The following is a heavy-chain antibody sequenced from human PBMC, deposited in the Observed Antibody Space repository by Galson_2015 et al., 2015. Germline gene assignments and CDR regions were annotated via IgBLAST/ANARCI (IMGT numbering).Heavy chain of an antibody. Sequence: SLRLSCAASGFVFSNYWMSWVRQAPGKGLEWVANIKQDGGEKYYVDSVKGRFTISRDNAKNSLYLQMNSLRAEGTAVYYCARPSYCTDTSCYKYFDSWGQGTLVSVSS. J-gene: IGHJ4*02. CDR3: ARPSYCTDTSCYKYFDS. CDR1: GFVFSNYW. CDR2: IKQDGGEK. D-gene: IGHD2-2*02. V-gene: IGHV3-7*01.